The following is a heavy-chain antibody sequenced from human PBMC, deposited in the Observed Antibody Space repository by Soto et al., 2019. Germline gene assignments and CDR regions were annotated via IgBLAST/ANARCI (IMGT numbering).Heavy chain of an antibody. J-gene: IGHJ5*02. D-gene: IGHD2-2*01. Sequence: QVQLVQSGAEVKKPGSSVKVSCKASGGTFSSYAISWVRQAPGQGLEWMGGIIPIFGTANYAQKFQGRVTVTADEATRTAYMELSSRRSGDTAVYYSAREAGLVPAVMGGGNWFDPWGQGTLVTVSS. CDR1: GGTFSSYA. CDR3: AREAGLVPAVMGGGNWFDP. CDR2: IIPIFGTA. V-gene: IGHV1-69*12.